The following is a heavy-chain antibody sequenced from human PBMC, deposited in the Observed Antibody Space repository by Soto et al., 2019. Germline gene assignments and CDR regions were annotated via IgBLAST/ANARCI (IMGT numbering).Heavy chain of an antibody. Sequence: QVQLQESGPGLVKPSETLSLTCTVSGGSISSYYWSWIRQPPGKGLEWIGYIYYSGSTNYNPSLKRRVTISVDTSTNQFSLKLSSVTAADTAVYYCARDSSSSWYGYYYYGMDVWGQGTTVTVSS. CDR1: GGSISSYY. D-gene: IGHD6-13*01. V-gene: IGHV4-59*01. CDR3: ARDSSSSWYGYYYYGMDV. CDR2: IYYSGST. J-gene: IGHJ6*02.